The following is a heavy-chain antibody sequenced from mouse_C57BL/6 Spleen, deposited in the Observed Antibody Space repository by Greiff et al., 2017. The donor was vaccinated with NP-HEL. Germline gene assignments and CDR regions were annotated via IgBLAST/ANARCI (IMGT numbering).Heavy chain of an antibody. D-gene: IGHD2-3*01. J-gene: IGHJ4*01. CDR3: ARSGWFPYAMDY. CDR2: IYPSDSET. Sequence: VQLQQPGAELVRPGSSVKLSCKASGYTFTSYWMDWVKQRPGQGLEWIGNIYPSDSETHYNQKFKDKATLTVDKSSSTAYMQLSSLTSEDSAVYYCARSGWFPYAMDYWGQGTSVTVSS. V-gene: IGHV1-61*01. CDR1: GYTFTSYW.